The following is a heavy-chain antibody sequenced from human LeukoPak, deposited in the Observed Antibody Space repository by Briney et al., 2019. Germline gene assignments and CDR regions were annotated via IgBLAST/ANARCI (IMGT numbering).Heavy chain of an antibody. CDR2: INPNRGGT. J-gene: IGHJ4*02. CDR3: ARTEFKICTGGSCHQYYFDY. CDR1: GYTFTGYY. D-gene: IGHD2-15*01. V-gene: IGHV1-2*02. Sequence: GASVKVSCKASGYTFTGYYIHWVRQAPGQGLEWLGWINPNRGGTKYAQNLQGRVTMTRDTSISTVYMELSGLRSDDTAVYYCARTEFKICTGGSCHQYYFDYWGQGTLVTVSS.